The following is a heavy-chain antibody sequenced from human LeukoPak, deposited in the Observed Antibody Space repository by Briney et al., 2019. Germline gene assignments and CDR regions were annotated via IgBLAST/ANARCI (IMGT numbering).Heavy chain of an antibody. CDR1: GYSISSGYY. Sequence: SETLSLTCTVSGYSISSGYYWGWIRQPPGKGLEWIGYIYYSGSTNYNPSLKSRVTISVDTSKNQFSLKLSSVTAADTAVYYCAKYYYDSSGYLEYFQHWGQGTLVTVSS. V-gene: IGHV4-61*01. CDR3: AKYYYDSSGYLEYFQH. D-gene: IGHD3-22*01. J-gene: IGHJ1*01. CDR2: IYYSGST.